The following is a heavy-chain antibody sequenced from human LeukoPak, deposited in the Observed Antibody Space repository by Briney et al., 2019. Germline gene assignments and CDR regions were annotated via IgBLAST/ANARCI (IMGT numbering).Heavy chain of an antibody. CDR2: ILLGGGGHT. CDR3: ARGRDYTMDV. V-gene: IGHV3-23*01. J-gene: IGHJ6*02. D-gene: IGHD4-11*01. Sequence: GGSLRLSCAVTAITTTSDALNWVRQAPGKGLEWVSAILLGGGGHTYYTDSVKGRFTISRDSPKNTLYLQMNSLRVEDTAVYYCARGRDYTMDVWGQGTTVTVSS. CDR1: AITTTSDA.